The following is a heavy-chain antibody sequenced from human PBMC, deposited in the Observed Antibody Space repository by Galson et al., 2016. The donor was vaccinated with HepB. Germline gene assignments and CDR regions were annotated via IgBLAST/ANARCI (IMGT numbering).Heavy chain of an antibody. J-gene: IGHJ4*02. CDR3: ARDKDYYDSSGLYSY. D-gene: IGHD3-22*01. V-gene: IGHV3-21*01. CDR2: ISSSSSYI. CDR1: GFIFNNAW. Sequence: SLRLSCAASGFIFNNAWMNWVRQTPGKGLEWVSCISSSSSYIYYADSVKGRFTISRDNAKNSLYLQMNSLRAEDTAVYYCARDKDYYDSSGLYSYWGQGTLVTVSS.